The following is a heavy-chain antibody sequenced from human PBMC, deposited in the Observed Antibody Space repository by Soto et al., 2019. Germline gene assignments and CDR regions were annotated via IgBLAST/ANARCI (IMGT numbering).Heavy chain of an antibody. D-gene: IGHD2-15*01. CDR3: ARDDVVVVAATLLHYYYGMDV. Sequence: ASVKVSCKASGYTFTGYYMHWVRQAPGQGLEWMGWINPNSGGTNYAQKFQGRVTMTRDTSISTAYMGLSRLRSDDTAVYYCARDDVVVVAATLLHYYYGMDVWGQGTTFTVSS. J-gene: IGHJ6*02. V-gene: IGHV1-2*02. CDR1: GYTFTGYY. CDR2: INPNSGGT.